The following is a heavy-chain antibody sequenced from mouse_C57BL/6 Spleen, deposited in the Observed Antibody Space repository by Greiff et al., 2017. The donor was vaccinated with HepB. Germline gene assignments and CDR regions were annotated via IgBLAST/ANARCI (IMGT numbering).Heavy chain of an antibody. D-gene: IGHD2-3*01. CDR2: ISYDGSN. Sequence: EVQLQESGPGLVKPSQSLSLTCSVTGYSITSCYYWNWIRQFPGNKLEWMGYISYDGSNNYNPSLKNRSSITRDTSKNQFFLKLNSVTTEDTATYYCARAGIYDGYYWGQGTTLTVSS. V-gene: IGHV3-6*01. CDR3: ARAGIYDGYY. CDR1: GYSITSCYY. J-gene: IGHJ2*01.